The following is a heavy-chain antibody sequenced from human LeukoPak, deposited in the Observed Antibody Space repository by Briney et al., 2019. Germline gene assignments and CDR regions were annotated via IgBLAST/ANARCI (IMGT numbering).Heavy chain of an antibody. J-gene: IGHJ4*02. CDR3: AKQSPAAGTDC. D-gene: IGHD6-13*01. V-gene: IGHV3-23*01. CDR1: GFTYSTYS. Sequence: GGSLRLSCAASGFTYSTYSMSWVRRDPGKGLERVSTITSSGYGTYYADSVKGRFTISRDNSKNTLYLQMNSLRAEDTAVYYCAKQSPAAGTDCWGQGTLVTVSS. CDR2: ITSSGYGT.